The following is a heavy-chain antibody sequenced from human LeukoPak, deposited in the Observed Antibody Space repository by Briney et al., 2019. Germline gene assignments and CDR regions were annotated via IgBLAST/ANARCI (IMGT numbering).Heavy chain of an antibody. CDR1: GFTFSSYA. CDR3: AKGNWDRLGYFDY. J-gene: IGHJ4*02. V-gene: IGHV3-23*01. D-gene: IGHD7-27*01. CDR2: ISGSGGST. Sequence: PGGSLRLSCAASGFTFSSYAMSWVRQAPGKGLEWVSAISGSGGSTYYADSAKGRFTISRDNSKNTLYLQMNSLRAEDTAVYYCAKGNWDRLGYFDYWGQGTLVTVSS.